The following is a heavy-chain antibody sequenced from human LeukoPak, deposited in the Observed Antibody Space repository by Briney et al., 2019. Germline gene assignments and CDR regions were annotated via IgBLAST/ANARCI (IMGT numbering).Heavy chain of an antibody. V-gene: IGHV3-48*03. Sequence: PGGSLGLSCAASGFTFSSYEMNWVRQAPGKGLEWVSYISSSGSTIYYADSVKGRFTISRDNAKNSLYLEMNSLRAEDTAVYYCARDQRQDYYDSSAHSDYWGQGTLVTVSS. CDR3: ARDQRQDYYDSSAHSDY. CDR2: ISSSGSTI. CDR1: GFTFSSYE. D-gene: IGHD3-22*01. J-gene: IGHJ4*02.